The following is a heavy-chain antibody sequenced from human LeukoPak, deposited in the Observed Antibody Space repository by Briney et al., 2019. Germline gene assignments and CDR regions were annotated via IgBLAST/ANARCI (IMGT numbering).Heavy chain of an antibody. CDR2: LYSDGNK. J-gene: IGHJ4*02. D-gene: IGHD1-14*01. Sequence: PGGSLRLSCAASGFTVITNDMTWVRQAPGKGLEWVSVLYSDGNKKYADSVQGRFTISRDNSKNTLYLEMNSLSPDDTAVYYCARGVEPLAANTLAYWGQGTLVTVPS. CDR3: ARGVEPLAANTLAY. CDR1: GFTVITND. V-gene: IGHV3-53*01.